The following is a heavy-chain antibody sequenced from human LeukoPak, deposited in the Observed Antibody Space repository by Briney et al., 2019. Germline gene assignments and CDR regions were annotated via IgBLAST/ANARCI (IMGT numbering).Heavy chain of an antibody. Sequence: GGSLRLSCAASGFTFSSYWMSWVRQAPGKGLEWVANIKQDGSEKYYVDSVKGRFTISRDNAKNSLYLQLDSLRAEDTAVYYCASDRTPYCGGDCYFDYWGQGTLVTVSS. CDR3: ASDRTPYCGGDCYFDY. CDR1: GFTFSSYW. CDR2: IKQDGSEK. J-gene: IGHJ4*02. V-gene: IGHV3-7*01. D-gene: IGHD2-21*02.